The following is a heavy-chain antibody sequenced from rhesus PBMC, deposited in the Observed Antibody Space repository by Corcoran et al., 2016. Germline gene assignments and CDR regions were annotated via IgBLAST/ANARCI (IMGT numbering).Heavy chain of an antibody. CDR1: GYSFTTYG. J-gene: IGHJ3*01. CDR2: RNTDTGTP. Sequence: QVQLVQSGPEVKQPVASVKVSCKASGYSFTTYGLTWVRQAPGQGLEWRGWRNTDTGTPTYAQGFTERLVCSMDTSVSTVYLQMSSLKGENTAGYYGARGSDNGGFDFWGQGLRVTVSS. D-gene: IGHD4-29*01. V-gene: IGHV7-193*02. CDR3: ARGSDNGGFDF.